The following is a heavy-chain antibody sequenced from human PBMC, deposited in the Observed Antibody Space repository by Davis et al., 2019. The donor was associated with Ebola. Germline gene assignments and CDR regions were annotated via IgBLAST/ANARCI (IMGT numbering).Heavy chain of an antibody. Sequence: SETLSLTCTVSGDSMNNYSWSWIRQPPGKGLEWIGYIYYSGSTYYNPSLKSRVTISVDTSKNQFSLKLSSVTAADTAVYYCARGDDYVWGSYRFDYWGQGTLVTVSS. CDR3: ARGDDYVWGSYRFDY. CDR2: IYYSGST. J-gene: IGHJ4*02. V-gene: IGHV4-59*12. D-gene: IGHD3-16*02. CDR1: GDSMNNYS.